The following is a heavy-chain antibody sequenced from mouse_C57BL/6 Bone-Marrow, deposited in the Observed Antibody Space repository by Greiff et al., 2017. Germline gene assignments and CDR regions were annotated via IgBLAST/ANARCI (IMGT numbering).Heavy chain of an antibody. Sequence: EVKLVESGGGLVKPGGSLKLSCAASGFTFSSYSMSWVRQTPEKRLEWVATISDGGSYTSYPYTVTGRFTISSDNAKNNLYLQMSHLKSDDTGMYYCASSLAYWGQGTLVTVSA. V-gene: IGHV5-4*03. J-gene: IGHJ3*01. CDR2: ISDGGSYT. CDR1: GFTFSSYS. CDR3: ASSLAY.